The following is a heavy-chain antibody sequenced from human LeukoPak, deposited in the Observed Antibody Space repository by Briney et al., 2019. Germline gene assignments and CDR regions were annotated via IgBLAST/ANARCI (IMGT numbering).Heavy chain of an antibody. CDR1: GYTFTSYD. Sequence: ASVKVSCKASGYTFTSYDINWVRQATGQGLEWMGWMNPNSGNTGYAQKFQGRVTMTRNTSINTAYMELSSLRSEDTAVYYCARERKYDSSGYYYRRALDYWRQGTLVTVSS. CDR3: ARERKYDSSGYYYRRALDY. D-gene: IGHD3-22*01. V-gene: IGHV1-8*01. CDR2: MNPNSGNT. J-gene: IGHJ4*02.